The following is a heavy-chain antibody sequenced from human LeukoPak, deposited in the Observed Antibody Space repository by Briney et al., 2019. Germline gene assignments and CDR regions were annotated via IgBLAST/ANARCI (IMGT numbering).Heavy chain of an antibody. CDR1: GFTFDDYA. J-gene: IGHJ3*02. CDR3: AKDIATSHAFDI. Sequence: GGSLRLSCAASGFTFDDYAMHWVRQAPGKGLEWVSGISWNSGSIGYADSVKGRFTISRDNAKNSLYLQMNSLRAEDTALYYCAKDIATSHAFDIWGQGTMVTVSS. CDR2: ISWNSGSI. V-gene: IGHV3-9*01.